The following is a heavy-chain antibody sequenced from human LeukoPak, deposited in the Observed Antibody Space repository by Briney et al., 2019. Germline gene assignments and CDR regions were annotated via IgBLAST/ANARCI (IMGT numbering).Heavy chain of an antibody. J-gene: IGHJ4*02. CDR2: IYSSGST. D-gene: IGHD3-16*01. V-gene: IGHV3-66*03. Sequence: GGSLRLSCAASGFTFSSNYMSWVRQAPGKGLEWVSVIYSSGSTYYADSVKGRFTISRDNAKNTLYLQMNSLRAEDTAVYYCARDVGGVFDYWGQGTLVTVSS. CDR1: GFTFSSNY. CDR3: ARDVGGVFDY.